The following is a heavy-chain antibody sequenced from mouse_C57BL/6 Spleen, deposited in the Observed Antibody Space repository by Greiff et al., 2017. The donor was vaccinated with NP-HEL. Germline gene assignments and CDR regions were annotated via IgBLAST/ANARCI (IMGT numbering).Heavy chain of an antibody. V-gene: IGHV1-80*01. J-gene: IGHJ4*01. CDR2: IYPGDGDT. CDR1: GYAFSSYW. D-gene: IGHD1-1*01. Sequence: QVQLKQSGAELVKPGASVKISCKASGYAFSSYWMNWVKQRPGKGLEWIGQIYPGDGDTNYNGKFKGKATLTADKSSSTAYMQLSSLTSEDSAVYFCARPITTVVATDYAMDYWGQGTSVTVSS. CDR3: ARPITTVVATDYAMDY.